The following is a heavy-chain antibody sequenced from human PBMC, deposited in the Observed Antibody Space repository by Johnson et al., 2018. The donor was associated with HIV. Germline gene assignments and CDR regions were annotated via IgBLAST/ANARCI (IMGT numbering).Heavy chain of an antibody. CDR3: ARNCGGDCSGHDAFDI. Sequence: VQLVESGGGLVQPGGSLRLSCAASGFGFGSYAMSWVRQAPGKGLEWVSAISGTGRTTYYADSVKGRFIISRDNSKNTLCLQMNSLRAEDTAVYYCARNCGGDCSGHDAFDIWGQGTMVTVSS. CDR1: GFGFGSYA. J-gene: IGHJ3*02. D-gene: IGHD2-21*02. V-gene: IGHV3-23*04. CDR2: ISGTGRTT.